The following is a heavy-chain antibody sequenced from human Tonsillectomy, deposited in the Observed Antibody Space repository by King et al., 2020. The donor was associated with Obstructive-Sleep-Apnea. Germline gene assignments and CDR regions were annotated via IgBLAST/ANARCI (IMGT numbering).Heavy chain of an antibody. Sequence: VQLVESGGDLIQPGGSLRLSCAASGFTFSTYALSWVRQAPGKGLEWVSAISGSGGRTYYADSVKGRFTISRDNSKNTLYLQMNSLRAEDTALYYCARRNFYDGTGSYWEWVYYDNWGQGTLVTVSS. CDR1: GFTFSTYA. D-gene: IGHD3-22*01. J-gene: IGHJ4*02. CDR3: ARRNFYDGTGSYWEWVYYDN. V-gene: IGHV3-23*04. CDR2: ISGSGGRT.